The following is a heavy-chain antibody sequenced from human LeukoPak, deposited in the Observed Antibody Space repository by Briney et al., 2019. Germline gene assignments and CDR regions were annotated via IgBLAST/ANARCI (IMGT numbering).Heavy chain of an antibody. Sequence: GGSLRLSCAASGFTISSNYMSWVRQAPGKGLEWVSVIYSGGSTDYADSVKGRFTISRDTSKNTLYLQMNSLRVEDTAVYYCARSSHYDILTGYSEEDAFDIWGQGTMVTVSS. V-gene: IGHV3-53*01. CDR1: GFTISSNY. D-gene: IGHD3-9*01. CDR3: ARSSHYDILTGYSEEDAFDI. J-gene: IGHJ3*02. CDR2: IYSGGST.